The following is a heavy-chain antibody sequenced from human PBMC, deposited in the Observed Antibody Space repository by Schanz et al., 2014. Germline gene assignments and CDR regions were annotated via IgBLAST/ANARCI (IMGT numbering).Heavy chain of an antibody. J-gene: IGHJ4*02. CDR2: AYYSGGS. V-gene: IGHV4-39*01. CDR1: GDSISTSYY. CDR3: ARPNSASYRIYYFDY. Sequence: QVQLQESGPGLVKPSETLSLTCTVSGDSISTSYYWGWIRQPPEKGLGWIGSAYYSGGSSYNPPPKTRVPMSVDTSKTQFSRRLSSVTAADTAVYYCARPNSASYRIYYFDYWGQGTLVTVSS. D-gene: IGHD1-26*01.